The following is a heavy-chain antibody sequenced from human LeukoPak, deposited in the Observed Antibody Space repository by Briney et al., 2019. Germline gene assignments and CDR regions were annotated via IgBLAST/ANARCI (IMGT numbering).Heavy chain of an antibody. CDR3: ARATVHYGSDLYHFDY. CDR2: IRNTGGST. Sequence: GSLRLSCAASGFSFNTYAMSWVRQAPGKGLEWVSAIRNTGGSTYYADSVKGRFTISRDNSKNTVELQMTSLRAEDTAVYYCARATVHYGSDLYHFDYWGQGSLVTVSS. CDR1: GFSFNTYA. V-gene: IGHV3-23*01. D-gene: IGHD6-19*01. J-gene: IGHJ4*02.